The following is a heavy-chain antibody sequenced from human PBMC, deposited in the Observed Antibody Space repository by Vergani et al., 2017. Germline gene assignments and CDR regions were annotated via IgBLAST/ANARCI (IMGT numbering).Heavy chain of an antibody. V-gene: IGHV3-23*01. J-gene: IGHJ4*01. CDR3: ARAYGRYDWFDY. D-gene: IGHD1-20*01. CDR1: GFPFSTYA. Sequence: EVQLLESGGGLVQPGGSLRSSCAASGFPFSTYAMTWFRQAPGKGLEWVSTISSDGGSTYYADSVKGRFTISRDNSKNTLYLQMNSLRVEDTAVYYCARAYGRYDWFDYWGQRTLVTVSS. CDR2: ISSDGGST.